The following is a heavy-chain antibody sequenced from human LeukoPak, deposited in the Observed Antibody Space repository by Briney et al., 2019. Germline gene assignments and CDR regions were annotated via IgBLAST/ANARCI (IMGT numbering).Heavy chain of an antibody. Sequence: PSETLSLTCTVSGGSISSSSYYWGWIRQPPGKGLEWIGSIYYSGSTYYNPSLKSRVTISVDTSKSQFSLKLSSVTAADTAVYYCARHDCSSTTCGLLRFDPWGEGGPVTVSS. V-gene: IGHV4-39*01. J-gene: IGHJ5*02. CDR2: IYYSGST. D-gene: IGHD2-2*01. CDR1: GGSISSSSYY. CDR3: ARHDCSSTTCGLLRFDP.